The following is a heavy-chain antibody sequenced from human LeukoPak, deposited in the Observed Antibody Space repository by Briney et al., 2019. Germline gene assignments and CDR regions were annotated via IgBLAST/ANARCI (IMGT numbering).Heavy chain of an antibody. Sequence: SETLSLTCAVYGGSFSGYYWSWIRQPPGKGLEWIGEINHSGSTNYNPSLTSRVTISVDTSKNQFSLTLSSVTAADTAVYYCARRKRGRDGPNGSFYYFDYWGQGTLVTVSS. J-gene: IGHJ4*02. CDR2: INHSGST. CDR3: ARRKRGRDGPNGSFYYFDY. CDR1: GGSFSGYY. D-gene: IGHD5-24*01. V-gene: IGHV4-34*01.